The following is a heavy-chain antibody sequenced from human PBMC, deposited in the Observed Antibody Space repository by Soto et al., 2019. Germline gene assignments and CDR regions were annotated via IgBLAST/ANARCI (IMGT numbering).Heavy chain of an antibody. CDR2: ISYDGDNT. V-gene: IGHV3-30*14. Sequence: GGSLRLSCAASGFTFSSFAMHWVRQAPGKGLDFVSLISYDGDNTYYADSVRGRFTISRDNSKKTLYLQMNGLTTDDTGLYFCAKDMSSSSSGMDYWGQGTQVTVSS. CDR1: GFTFSSFA. D-gene: IGHD6-6*01. CDR3: AKDMSSSSSGMDY. J-gene: IGHJ4*02.